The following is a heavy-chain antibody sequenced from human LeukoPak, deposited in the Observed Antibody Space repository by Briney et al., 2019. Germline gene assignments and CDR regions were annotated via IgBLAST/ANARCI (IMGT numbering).Heavy chain of an antibody. Sequence: GGSLRLSCAASGFTFSNYEMNWVGQAPGKGLEGVSYISSSARSINYADSVKSPFTISRDNAKNLLYLQMNSLRAEDTAIYYCARPAHLQRAAAPIDLWGQGTTVTVSS. CDR2: ISSSARSI. J-gene: IGHJ6*02. V-gene: IGHV3-48*03. D-gene: IGHD6-25*01. CDR3: ARPAHLQRAAAPIDL. CDR1: GFTFSNYE.